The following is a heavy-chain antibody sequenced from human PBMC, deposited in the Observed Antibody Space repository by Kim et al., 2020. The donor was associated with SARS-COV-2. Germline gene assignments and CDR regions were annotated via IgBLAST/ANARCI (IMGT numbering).Heavy chain of an antibody. CDR3: ARAVAGMGRYFDY. V-gene: IGHV4-34*01. Sequence: SETLSLTCAVYGGSFSGYYWSWIRQPPGKGLEWIGEINHSGSTNYNPSLKSRVTISVDTSKNQFSLKLSSVTAADTAVYYCARAVAGMGRYFDYWGQGTPVTVSS. D-gene: IGHD6-19*01. J-gene: IGHJ4*02. CDR2: INHSGST. CDR1: GGSFSGYY.